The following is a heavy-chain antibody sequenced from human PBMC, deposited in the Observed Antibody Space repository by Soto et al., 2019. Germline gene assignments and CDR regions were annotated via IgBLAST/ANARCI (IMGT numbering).Heavy chain of an antibody. CDR2: ISGSGGST. D-gene: IGHD3-22*01. V-gene: IGHV3-23*01. Sequence: PGGSLRLSCAASGFTFSSYAMSWVRQAPGKGLEWVSAISGSGGSTYYADSVKGRFTISRDNSKNTLYLQMNSLRAEDTAVYYCAKGNRITMIVAVPMDYWGQGTLVTGSS. CDR1: GFTFSSYA. J-gene: IGHJ4*02. CDR3: AKGNRITMIVAVPMDY.